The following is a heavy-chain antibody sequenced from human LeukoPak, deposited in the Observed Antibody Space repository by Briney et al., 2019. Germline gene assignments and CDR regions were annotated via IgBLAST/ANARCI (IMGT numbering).Heavy chain of an antibody. Sequence: ASVKVSCKASGYTFTNFGISWVRQAPGQGLEWMGWISGYNGNTNYAQKLQGRVTMTTDTSTSTAYMELSSLRSEDTAVYYCARDAICSGGSCYSGFDYWGQGTLVTVSS. V-gene: IGHV1-18*01. J-gene: IGHJ4*02. CDR3: ARDAICSGGSCYSGFDY. D-gene: IGHD2-15*01. CDR1: GYTFTNFG. CDR2: ISGYNGNT.